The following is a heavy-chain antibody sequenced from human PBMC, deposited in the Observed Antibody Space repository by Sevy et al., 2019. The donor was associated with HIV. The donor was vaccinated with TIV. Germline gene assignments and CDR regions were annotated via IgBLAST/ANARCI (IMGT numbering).Heavy chain of an antibody. CDR1: GFTFSSYA. J-gene: IGHJ4*02. CDR3: AKAWDEDYDILTGYYSPLDY. V-gene: IGHV3-23*01. CDR2: ISGSGGST. Sequence: GGSLRLSCAASGFTFSSYAMSWVRQAPGKGLEWVSAISGSGGSTYYADSVKGRFTISRDNSKNTLYLQMNSLRAEDTVVYYCAKAWDEDYDILTGYYSPLDYWGQGTLVTVSS. D-gene: IGHD3-9*01.